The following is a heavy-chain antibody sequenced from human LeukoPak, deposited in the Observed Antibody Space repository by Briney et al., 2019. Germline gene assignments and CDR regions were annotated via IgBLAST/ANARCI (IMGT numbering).Heavy chain of an antibody. V-gene: IGHV4-61*01. Sequence: SETLSLTCTVSGGSISSGSYYWSWIRQPPGKGREWIGYIYYSGSTNYNPSLKSRVTISVDTSKNQFSLKLSSVTAADTAVYYCASRYDSSGYFVDYWGQGTLVTVSS. CDR1: GGSISSGSYY. CDR3: ASRYDSSGYFVDY. D-gene: IGHD3-22*01. J-gene: IGHJ4*02. CDR2: IYYSGST.